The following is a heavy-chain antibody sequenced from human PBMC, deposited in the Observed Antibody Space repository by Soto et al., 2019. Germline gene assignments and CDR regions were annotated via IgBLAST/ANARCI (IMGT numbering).Heavy chain of an antibody. CDR1: GAPMTSDGYY. Sequence: VQLQESGPGLVSPSQTLSLTCTVSGAPMTSDGYYWSWIRQHPGKGLEWIGYIYKNGNAYYNPSLSSRPTISVDTSKNQFSLNLSSVTAADTAVYYCARAAGRTPLDYWGQGTLVTVSS. CDR3: ARAAGRTPLDY. D-gene: IGHD6-25*01. CDR2: IYKNGNA. V-gene: IGHV4-31*03. J-gene: IGHJ4*02.